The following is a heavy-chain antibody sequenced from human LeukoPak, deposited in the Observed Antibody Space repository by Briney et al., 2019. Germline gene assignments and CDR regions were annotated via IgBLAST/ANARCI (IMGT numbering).Heavy chain of an antibody. V-gene: IGHV3-7*01. D-gene: IGHD2/OR15-2a*01. CDR3: ARDFYDGFALDY. CDR2: IKPDGSQI. Sequence: GGSLRLSCAASGFTFSSYWMTWVRQAPGKGLEWVANIKPDGSQIYYVDSVKGRFTISRDNARNSLYLQMDNLRAEDTGVYYCARDFYDGFALDYWGQGTLVTVSS. CDR1: GFTFSSYW. J-gene: IGHJ4*02.